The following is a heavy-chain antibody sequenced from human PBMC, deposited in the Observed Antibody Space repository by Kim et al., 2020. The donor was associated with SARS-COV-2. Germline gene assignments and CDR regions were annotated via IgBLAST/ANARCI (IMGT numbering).Heavy chain of an antibody. V-gene: IGHV1-24*01. Sequence: ASVKVSCKVSGYTLTELSMHWVRQAPGKGLEWMGDFDPEDGETIYAQKFQGRVTMTEDTSTDTAYMELSSLRSEDTAVYYCATAYSSGYYTFDIWGQGTMVTVSS. CDR3: ATAYSSGYYTFDI. D-gene: IGHD3-22*01. J-gene: IGHJ3*02. CDR2: FDPEDGET. CDR1: GYTLTELS.